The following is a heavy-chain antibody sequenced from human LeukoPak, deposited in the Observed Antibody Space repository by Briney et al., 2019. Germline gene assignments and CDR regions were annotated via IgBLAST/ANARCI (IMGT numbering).Heavy chain of an antibody. CDR1: GFPFETNA. D-gene: IGHD5-18*01. J-gene: IGHJ4*02. CDR3: AKDWIQFNRVFDCFDS. Sequence: GGSLRLYCATSGFPFETNAMSWVRQAPGKGLEWVATIGNTETFYADSVTGRFTISRDNSKNTVNLQMNRLRVEDTAIYYCAKDWIQFNRVFDCFDSWGQGTLVTVSS. V-gene: IGHV3-23*01. CDR2: IGNTET.